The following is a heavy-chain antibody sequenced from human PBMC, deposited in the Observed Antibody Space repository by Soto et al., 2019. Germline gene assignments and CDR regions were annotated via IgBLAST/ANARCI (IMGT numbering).Heavy chain of an antibody. D-gene: IGHD2-2*01. V-gene: IGHV3-7*01. CDR2: IKQDGSEK. Sequence: GGSLRLSCAASGFTFSSYWMSWVRQAPGKGLEWVANIKQDGSEKYYVDSVKGRFTISRDNAKNSLYLQMNSLRAEDTAVYYCARGDLGYCSSTSCFFDYWGQGTLVTVS. J-gene: IGHJ4*02. CDR1: GFTFSSYW. CDR3: ARGDLGYCSSTSCFFDY.